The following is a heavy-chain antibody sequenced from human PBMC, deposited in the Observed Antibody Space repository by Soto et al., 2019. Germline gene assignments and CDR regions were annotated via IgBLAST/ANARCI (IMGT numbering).Heavy chain of an antibody. CDR3: VRDRGTPDSFDI. J-gene: IGHJ3*02. V-gene: IGHV3-74*01. D-gene: IGHD1-26*01. Sequence: EAHLVESGGGLPQPGWSLRLSCVASGFNFSPYFMAWVRQGPGRGLEWVSHIKGDGTTTAYADSVRGRFIISRDNGRNTLFLQMNSLTDEDTAVYYCVRDRGTPDSFDIWGQGTTVIVSS. CDR1: GFNFSPYF. CDR2: IKGDGTTT.